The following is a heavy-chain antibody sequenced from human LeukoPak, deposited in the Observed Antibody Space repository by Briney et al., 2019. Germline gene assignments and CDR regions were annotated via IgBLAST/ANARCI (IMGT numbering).Heavy chain of an antibody. CDR3: VVDYGDYEGAVY. CDR1: GFPFTTYA. CDR2: TSGSGGRT. D-gene: IGHD4-17*01. V-gene: IGHV3-23*01. Sequence: GGSLRLSCAASGFPFTTYAMSWVRQAPGKGLDWVSGTSGSGGRTYYADSVKGRFTISRDNSKNTLYLQMNSLRAEDTAVYYCVVDYGDYEGAVYWGQGTLVTVSS. J-gene: IGHJ4*02.